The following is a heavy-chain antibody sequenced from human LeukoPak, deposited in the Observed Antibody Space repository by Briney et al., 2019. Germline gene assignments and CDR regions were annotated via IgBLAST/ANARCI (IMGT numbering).Heavy chain of an antibody. Sequence: ASVKVSCKASGYTFTSYDINWVRQATGQGLEWMGWMNPNSGNTGYAQKFQGRVTMARNTSISTAYMELSRLRSDDTAVYYCARVGATTLDYWGQGTLVTVSS. CDR2: MNPNSGNT. CDR1: GYTFTSYD. CDR3: ARVGATTLDY. J-gene: IGHJ4*02. V-gene: IGHV1-8*01. D-gene: IGHD1-26*01.